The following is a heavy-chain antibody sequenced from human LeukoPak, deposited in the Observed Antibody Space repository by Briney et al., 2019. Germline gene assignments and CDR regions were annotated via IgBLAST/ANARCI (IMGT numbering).Heavy chain of an antibody. CDR1: GNSFTSYW. D-gene: IGHD6-13*01. Sequence: GEPLRISGKGSGNSFTSYWIVWVGKLPGKGLDWLGIFYPGASDTRYSPSFQGQVTISADKSISTAYLQWSSLRASDTAMYYCARELTFSSSWQNYNSNWFDPWGQGTLVTVSS. V-gene: IGHV5-51*01. CDR2: FYPGASDT. J-gene: IGHJ5*02. CDR3: ARELTFSSSWQNYNSNWFDP.